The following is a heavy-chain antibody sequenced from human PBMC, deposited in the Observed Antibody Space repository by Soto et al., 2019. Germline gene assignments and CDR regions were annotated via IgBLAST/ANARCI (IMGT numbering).Heavy chain of an antibody. Sequence: VSGPTLVNPTQTLTLTCTFSGFSLSTSGVGVGWFRQPPGKALEWLAVIYWDDDKRYSPSLNSRLTITRDTSKNQVVLAMTNMDPVDTATYYCAHSNTATTPGRWFDPWGQGTLVTVSS. CDR1: GFSLSTSGVG. J-gene: IGHJ5*02. CDR2: IYWDDDK. V-gene: IGHV2-5*02. D-gene: IGHD4-17*01. CDR3: AHSNTATTPGRWFDP.